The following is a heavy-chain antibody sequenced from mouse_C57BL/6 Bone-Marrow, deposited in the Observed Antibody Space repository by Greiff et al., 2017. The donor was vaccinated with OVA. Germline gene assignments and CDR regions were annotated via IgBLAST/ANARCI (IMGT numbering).Heavy chain of an antibody. V-gene: IGHV10-3*01. CDR1: GFTFNTYA. CDR3: VSDSFAY. CDR2: ISSKSSNSDT. Sequence: EVKLMESGGGLVQPKGSLKLSCAASGFTFNTYAMHWVRQAPGTGLEWVARISSKSSNSDTYYAVSVKDRVTISRDDSQSMIYLKMNNLETEDTAMYYCVSDSFAYWGQGTLVTVSA. J-gene: IGHJ3*01.